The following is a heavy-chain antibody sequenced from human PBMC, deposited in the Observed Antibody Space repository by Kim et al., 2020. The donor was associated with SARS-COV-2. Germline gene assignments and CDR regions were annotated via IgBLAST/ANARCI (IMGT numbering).Heavy chain of an antibody. J-gene: IGHJ4*02. CDR1: GYSFTNYW. V-gene: IGHV5-10-1*01. Sequence: GESLKISCKGSGYSFTNYWINWVRQMPGKGLEWMGRVDPTDSYTNYSPSFRGHVTISADKSISTAFLQWSSLTASDTAIYYCARQEGIAASVDYWGQGTRVTVSS. D-gene: IGHD6-13*01. CDR2: VDPTDSYT. CDR3: ARQEGIAASVDY.